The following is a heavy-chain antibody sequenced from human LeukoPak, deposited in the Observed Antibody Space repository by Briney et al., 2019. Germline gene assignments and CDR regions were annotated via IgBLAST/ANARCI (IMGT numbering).Heavy chain of an antibody. CDR2: ISSTSSTI. J-gene: IGHJ3*01. V-gene: IGHV3-48*01. D-gene: IGHD1-26*01. Sequence: PGGSLRLSCAVSGFTFSTYGINWVRQAPGKGLEWVSYISSTSSTIYYADSVKGRFTISRDNAKNSLYLQMNSLRVEDTAVYHCARDTSMRALDFWGQGTMVSVSS. CDR3: ARDTSMRALDF. CDR1: GFTFSTYG.